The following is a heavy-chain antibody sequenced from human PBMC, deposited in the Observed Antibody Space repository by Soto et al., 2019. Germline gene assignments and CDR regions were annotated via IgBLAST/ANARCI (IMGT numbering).Heavy chain of an antibody. Sequence: QVQLVQSGAEVKKPGASVKVSCKASGYTFTSYGISWVRQAPGQGLEWMGWISAYNGNTNYAQKLQGRVTMTTDTSTSKAYMVLRSLRSDDTAVYYCARVIVVVPAAITSPTQAFDIWGQGNMVTVSS. CDR2: ISAYNGNT. CDR1: GYTFTSYG. D-gene: IGHD2-2*01. V-gene: IGHV1-18*01. J-gene: IGHJ3*02. CDR3: ARVIVVVPAAITSPTQAFDI.